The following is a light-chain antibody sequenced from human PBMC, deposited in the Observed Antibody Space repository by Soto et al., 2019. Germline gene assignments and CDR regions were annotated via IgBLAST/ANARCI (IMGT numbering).Light chain of an antibody. CDR1: QSVSNNY. J-gene: IGKJ4*01. CDR2: GAF. CDR3: QYFGSSPHT. Sequence: EVVLTQSPGTLSLSPGERATLSCRASQSVSNNYFAWYQHKRGQAPRLLMYGAFTRATGTPARFSGGGSETDFTLSVSRLEPEDFAVYYCQYFGSSPHTFGGGTKVEIK. V-gene: IGKV3-20*01.